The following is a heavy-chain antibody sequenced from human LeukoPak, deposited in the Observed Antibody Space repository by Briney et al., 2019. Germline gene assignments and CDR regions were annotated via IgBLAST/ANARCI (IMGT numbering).Heavy chain of an antibody. D-gene: IGHD6-19*01. V-gene: IGHV1-18*01. CDR3: ARDEGSSGWYWKNWFDP. Sequence: ASVKVSCKASGYTFTSYGISWVRQAPGQGLEWMGWISAYNGNTNYAQKFQGRVTITADESTSTAYMELSSLRSDDTAVYYCARDEGSSGWYWKNWFDPWGQGTLVTVSS. CDR1: GYTFTSYG. CDR2: ISAYNGNT. J-gene: IGHJ5*02.